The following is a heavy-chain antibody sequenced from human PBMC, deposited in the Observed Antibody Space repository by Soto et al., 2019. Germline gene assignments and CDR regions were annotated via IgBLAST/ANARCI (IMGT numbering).Heavy chain of an antibody. CDR2: ISGSGDST. Sequence: EVRLLESGGGLVQPGGSLRLSCEASGFTFSVYAMSWVRQAPGKGLEWVSGISGSGDSTHYADSVKGRFTVSRDNSKSMLYLQTTSLRAEDTAIYYCAKALYGGFTYWGQGTLVTVSS. CDR3: AKALYGGFTY. J-gene: IGHJ4*02. CDR1: GFTFSVYA. V-gene: IGHV3-23*01. D-gene: IGHD3-10*01.